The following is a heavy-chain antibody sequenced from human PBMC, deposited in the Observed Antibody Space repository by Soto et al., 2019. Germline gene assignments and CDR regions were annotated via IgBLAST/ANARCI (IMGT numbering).Heavy chain of an antibody. CDR1: GFTFSSYA. CDR3: ARDGLRQYAFDI. J-gene: IGHJ3*02. D-gene: IGHD4-17*01. Sequence: GGSMRLSCAASGFTFSSYAMHWVRQAPGKGLEYVSAISSNGGSTYYANSVKGRFTISRDNSKNTLYLQMGSLRAEDMAVYYCARDGLRQYAFDIWGQGTMVTVSS. V-gene: IGHV3-64*01. CDR2: ISSNGGST.